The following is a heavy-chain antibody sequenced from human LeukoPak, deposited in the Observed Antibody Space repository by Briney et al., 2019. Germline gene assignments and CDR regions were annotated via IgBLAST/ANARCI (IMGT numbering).Heavy chain of an antibody. D-gene: IGHD5-12*01. V-gene: IGHV3-23*01. CDR2: ISGSGDGT. CDR1: GFTFSNYA. Sequence: GGSLRLSCAASGFTFSNYAKSWVRQAPGKGLEWVSAISGSGDGTYSADSVKGRFTISRNSKNTLYLQMNSLRAEDTAVYYCAKPFYSGYDSHFDYWGQGTLVTVSS. CDR3: AKPFYSGYDSHFDY. J-gene: IGHJ4*02.